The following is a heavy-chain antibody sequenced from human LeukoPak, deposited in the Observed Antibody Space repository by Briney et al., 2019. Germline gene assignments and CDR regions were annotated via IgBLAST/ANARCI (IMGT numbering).Heavy chain of an antibody. CDR1: GFTFSSYA. D-gene: IGHD6-19*01. V-gene: IGHV3-23*01. CDR3: ANAGQTLDIAVAGTAAY. CDR2: ISAGGGST. Sequence: GGSLRLSCAASGFTFSSYAMSWVREAPGKGLEWVSAISAGGGSTYYADSVKGRFTISRDNSKNTLYLQMNSLRAEDTAVYYCANAGQTLDIAVAGTAAYWGQGTLVTVSS. J-gene: IGHJ4*02.